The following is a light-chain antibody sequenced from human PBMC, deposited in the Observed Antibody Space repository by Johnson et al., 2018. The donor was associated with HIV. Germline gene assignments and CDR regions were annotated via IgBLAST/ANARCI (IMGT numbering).Light chain of an antibody. J-gene: IGLJ1*01. V-gene: IGLV1-51*02. CDR2: EIN. Sequence: QSALTQPPSVSAAPGQKVTISCSGSSSNIGNNYISWFHHLPGSAPKLLIYEINKRPSGIPDRFSGSKSGSLATLGITGLQTGDEAHYYCGTWDTSLSAYVFGAGTKVTVL. CDR3: GTWDTSLSAYV. CDR1: SSNIGNNY.